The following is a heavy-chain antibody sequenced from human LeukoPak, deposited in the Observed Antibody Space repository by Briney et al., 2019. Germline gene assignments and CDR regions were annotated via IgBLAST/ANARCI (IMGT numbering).Heavy chain of an antibody. CDR1: GFTVSANY. Sequence: GGSLRLSCAASGFTVSANYMSWVRQAPGKGLEWVSVIYSSGSTYYAGSLKGRFTISRDNSKNTLYLQMNSLRAEDTAVYYCATRSSGWGQGTLVTVRS. J-gene: IGHJ4*02. V-gene: IGHV3-53*01. D-gene: IGHD6-19*01. CDR2: IYSSGST. CDR3: ATRSSG.